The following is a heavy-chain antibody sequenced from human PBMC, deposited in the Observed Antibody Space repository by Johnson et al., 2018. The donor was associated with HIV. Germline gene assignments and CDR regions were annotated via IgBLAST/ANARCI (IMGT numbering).Heavy chain of an antibody. V-gene: IGHV3-11*01. CDR1: GFTFSDYY. Sequence: QMQLVESGGGVVQPGRSLRLSCAASGFTFSDYYMSWIRQAPGKGLEWVSYISSSGSTIYYADSVKGRFTISRDNAKNSLYLQMNSLRAEDTAVYYCAKDLDLFQRAFDIWGQGTMVTVSS. CDR2: ISSSGSTI. CDR3: AKDLDLFQRAFDI. J-gene: IGHJ3*02. D-gene: IGHD3-3*01.